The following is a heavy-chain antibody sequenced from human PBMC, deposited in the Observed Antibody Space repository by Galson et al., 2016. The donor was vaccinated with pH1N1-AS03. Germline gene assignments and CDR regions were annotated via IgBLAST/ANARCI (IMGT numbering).Heavy chain of an antibody. V-gene: IGHV1-46*01. CDR1: GYTLTRYY. D-gene: IGHD2/OR15-2a*01. Sequence: SVKVSCKASGYTLTRYYMHWVRQAPGQGLEWMGIIDPSGGPTTYAPKFQGRITITTDTSTSTVYMELVSLRSEDTAVYYCARRNYFDYRGQGTLVTVSS. CDR2: IDPSGGPT. CDR3: ARRNYFDY. J-gene: IGHJ4*02.